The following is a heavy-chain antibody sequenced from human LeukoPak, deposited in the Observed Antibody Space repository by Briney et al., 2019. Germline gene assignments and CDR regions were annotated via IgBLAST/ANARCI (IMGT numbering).Heavy chain of an antibody. CDR3: TKDDGSGGVLDY. CDR2: ISYDGSNK. CDR1: GFTFSSFA. Sequence: PGRSLRLSCVGSGFTFSSFAMHWVRQAPGKGLEWVAVISYDGSNKYYADSVKGRFTISRDNSKNTLYLQMNSLRAEDTAVYYCTKDDGSGGVLDYWGQGTLVTVSS. V-gene: IGHV3-30*04. J-gene: IGHJ4*02. D-gene: IGHD3-10*01.